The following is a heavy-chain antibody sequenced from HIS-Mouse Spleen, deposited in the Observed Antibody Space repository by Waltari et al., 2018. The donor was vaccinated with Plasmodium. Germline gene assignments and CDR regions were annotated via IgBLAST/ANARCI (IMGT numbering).Heavy chain of an antibody. CDR2: IKQDGSEK. CDR1: GFTFSSYW. Sequence: EVQLVESGGGLVQPGGSLRLSCAASGFTFSSYWMSWVRQAPGKGLEWVANIKQDGSEKYYVDSVKGRITIARDNGKNSLYLQMNSLRAEDTAVYYCASSWYWYCDLGGRGTLVTVSS. J-gene: IGHJ2*01. CDR3: ASSWYWYCDL. D-gene: IGHD6-13*01. V-gene: IGHV3-7*01.